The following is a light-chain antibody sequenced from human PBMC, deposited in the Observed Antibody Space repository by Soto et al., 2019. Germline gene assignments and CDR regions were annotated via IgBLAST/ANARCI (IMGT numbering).Light chain of an antibody. CDR1: SSNIGPTYD. CDR2: ANT. J-gene: IGLJ1*01. Sequence: QSVLTQPPSVSGDPGQRVTISCTGSSSNIGPTYDVHWYQQLPGTAPKLLIYANTNRPSGVPDRCSGSKSGTSASLAITGLQAEDEADYYCQSYDSSLSGYVFGTGTKVTVL. V-gene: IGLV1-40*01. CDR3: QSYDSSLSGYV.